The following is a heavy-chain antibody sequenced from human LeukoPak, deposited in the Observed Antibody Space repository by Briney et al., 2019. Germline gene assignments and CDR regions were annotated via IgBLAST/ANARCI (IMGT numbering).Heavy chain of an antibody. CDR2: INAGNSNT. CDR1: GYTFTSYA. Sequence: ASVKVSCKASGYTFTSYAMHWVRQAPGHRLEWMGWINAGNSNTKYSQKFQGRVTITRDTSASTAYMELSSLRSEDTAVYYCARGRLWSNYDYWGQGTLVTVSS. D-gene: IGHD5-18*01. J-gene: IGHJ4*02. V-gene: IGHV1-3*01. CDR3: ARGRLWSNYDY.